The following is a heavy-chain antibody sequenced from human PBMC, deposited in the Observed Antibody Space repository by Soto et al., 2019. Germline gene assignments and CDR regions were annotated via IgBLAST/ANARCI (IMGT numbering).Heavy chain of an antibody. CDR2: IIPIFGTA. V-gene: IGHV1-69*13. D-gene: IGHD3-22*01. Sequence: SVKVCCKASGGTFSSYAISWVRQAPGQGLEWMGGIIPIFGTANYAQKFQGRVTITADESTSTAYMELSSLRSEDTAVYYCAREIVVVNHYYYYGMDVWGQGTTVPVS. CDR3: AREIVVVNHYYYYGMDV. J-gene: IGHJ6*02. CDR1: GGTFSSYA.